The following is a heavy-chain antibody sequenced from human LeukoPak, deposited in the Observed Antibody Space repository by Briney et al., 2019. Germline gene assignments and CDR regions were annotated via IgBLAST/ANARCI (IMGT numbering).Heavy chain of an antibody. CDR1: GFTFSSYA. D-gene: IGHD3-3*01. CDR3: TKDHYDDGLGY. J-gene: IGHJ4*02. Sequence: GGSLRLSCAASGFTFSSYAMSWVRQAPGKGLEWVSAISGSGGSTYCADSVKGRFTISRDNSKNTLYLQMNSLRAEDTAVYYCTKDHYDDGLGYWGQGTLVTVSS. V-gene: IGHV3-23*01. CDR2: ISGSGGST.